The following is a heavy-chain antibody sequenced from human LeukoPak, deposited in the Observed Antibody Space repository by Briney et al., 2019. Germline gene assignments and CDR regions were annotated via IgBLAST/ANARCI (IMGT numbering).Heavy chain of an antibody. CDR2: ISSSGSTI. V-gene: IGHV3-48*03. CDR1: GFTFSSYE. D-gene: IGHD6-13*01. Sequence: PGGSLRLSCAASGFTFSSYEMNWVRQAPGKGLEWVSYISSSGSTIYYADSVKGRFTISRDNAKNSLYLQMNSLRAEDTAVYYCARDRRIAAVNWLDPWGQGTLVTVSS. J-gene: IGHJ5*02. CDR3: ARDRRIAAVNWLDP.